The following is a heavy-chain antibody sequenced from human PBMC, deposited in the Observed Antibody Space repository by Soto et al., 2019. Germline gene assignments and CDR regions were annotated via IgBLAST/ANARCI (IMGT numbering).Heavy chain of an antibody. CDR1: GFTSSSYD. V-gene: IGHV3-23*01. CDR3: ILGATTLDY. Sequence: XGSRRLACSASGFTSSSYDLSRVRQAPGKGLEWVSAISGSGGSTYYADSVKGRFTISRDNSKNTLYLQMNSLRAEDTAVYYCILGATTLDYWGQGTLVTVSS. D-gene: IGHD1-26*01. CDR2: ISGSGGST. J-gene: IGHJ4*02.